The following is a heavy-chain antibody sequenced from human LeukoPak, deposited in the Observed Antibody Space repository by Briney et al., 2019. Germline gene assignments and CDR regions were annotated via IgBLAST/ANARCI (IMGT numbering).Heavy chain of an antibody. Sequence: GGSLRLSCAASGFTFRSYWMSWVRQAPGKGLEWVSYISSSGSYTNYADSVKGRFTISRDNAKNSLYLQMNSLRAEDTAVYYCARAPHYSNYGPYYYGMDVWGQGTTVTVSS. V-gene: IGHV3-21*05. D-gene: IGHD4-11*01. CDR2: ISSSGSYT. CDR1: GFTFRSYW. J-gene: IGHJ6*02. CDR3: ARAPHYSNYGPYYYGMDV.